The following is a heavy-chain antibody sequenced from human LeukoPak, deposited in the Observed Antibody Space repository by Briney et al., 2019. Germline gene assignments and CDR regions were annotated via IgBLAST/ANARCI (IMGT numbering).Heavy chain of an antibody. Sequence: GGSLRLSCAASGFTFSSYTMNWVRQAPGKGLEWVSSISSGTGYIYYADSVRGRFTISRDNSKNTLYLQMNSLRAEDTAVYYCARVTGGYYFDYWGRGTLVTVSS. CDR1: GFTFSSYT. J-gene: IGHJ4*01. V-gene: IGHV3-21*04. CDR3: ARVTGGYYFDY. D-gene: IGHD3-16*01. CDR2: ISSGTGYI.